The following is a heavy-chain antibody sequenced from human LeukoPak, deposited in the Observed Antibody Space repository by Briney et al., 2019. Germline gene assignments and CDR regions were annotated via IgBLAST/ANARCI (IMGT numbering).Heavy chain of an antibody. Sequence: HPGGSLRLSCAASGFTLSSYGMHWVRQAPGKGLEWVAVTSYDGRKKYYVDSVKGRFTISRDTSKNTLYLQMNSLRTEDTAIYYCARDLSSSWALDYWGQGTLVTVSS. V-gene: IGHV3-30*03. CDR2: TSYDGRKK. CDR1: GFTLSSYG. D-gene: IGHD6-13*01. CDR3: ARDLSSSWALDY. J-gene: IGHJ4*02.